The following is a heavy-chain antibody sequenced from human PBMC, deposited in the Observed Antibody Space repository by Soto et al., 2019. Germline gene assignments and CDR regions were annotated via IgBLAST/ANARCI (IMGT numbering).Heavy chain of an antibody. Sequence: ASVKVSCKASGYTFTSYAMHWVRQAPGQRLEWMGWINAGNGNTKYSQKFQGRVTITRDTSASTAYMELNSLRAEDTAVYYCAKDCWGRFLEWLPEGYYYYYYGMDVWGQGTTVTVSS. CDR2: INAGNGNT. D-gene: IGHD3-3*01. J-gene: IGHJ6*02. CDR1: GYTFTSYA. CDR3: AKDCWGRFLEWLPEGYYYYYYGMDV. V-gene: IGHV1-3*01.